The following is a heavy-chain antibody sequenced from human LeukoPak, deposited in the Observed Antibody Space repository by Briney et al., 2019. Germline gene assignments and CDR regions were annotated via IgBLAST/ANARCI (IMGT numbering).Heavy chain of an antibody. CDR1: GFTFSSYA. CDR3: ARRIPATASGLDY. D-gene: IGHD2-2*01. J-gene: IGHJ4*02. Sequence: GGSPRLSCAASGFTFSSYAMSWVRQAPGKGLEWVSTISGSGDYTYYADSVKGRFTISRDNSKDTLYLQMNRLSAEDTAVYYCARRIPATASGLDYWGQGTLVTVSS. CDR2: ISGSGDYT. V-gene: IGHV3-23*01.